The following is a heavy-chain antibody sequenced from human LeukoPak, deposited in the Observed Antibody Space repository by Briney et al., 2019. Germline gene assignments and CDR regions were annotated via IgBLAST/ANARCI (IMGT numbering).Heavy chain of an antibody. J-gene: IGHJ4*02. V-gene: IGHV3-53*01. Sequence: GGSLRLSRAASGFTVSSNYMSWVRQAPGKGLEWVSVIYSGGSTYYADSVKGRFTISRDNSKNTLYLQMNSLRAEDTAVYYCARAYGDYDGFFDYWGQGTLVTVSS. CDR3: ARAYGDYDGFFDY. CDR2: IYSGGST. CDR1: GFTVSSNY. D-gene: IGHD4-17*01.